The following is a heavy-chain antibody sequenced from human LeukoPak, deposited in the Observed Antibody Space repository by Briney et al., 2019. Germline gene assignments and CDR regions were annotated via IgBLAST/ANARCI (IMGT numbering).Heavy chain of an antibody. CDR1: GYTFTGYY. J-gene: IGHJ4*02. D-gene: IGHD1-26*01. CDR2: INPNSGGT. Sequence: ASVKVSCKASGYTFTGYYMHWVRQAPGQGLEWMGWINPNSGGTNYAQKFQGRVTMTRDTSISTAYMELRSLRSDDTAVYYCARRGMGYSGSVFFDYWGQGTLVTVSS. CDR3: ARRGMGYSGSVFFDY. V-gene: IGHV1-2*02.